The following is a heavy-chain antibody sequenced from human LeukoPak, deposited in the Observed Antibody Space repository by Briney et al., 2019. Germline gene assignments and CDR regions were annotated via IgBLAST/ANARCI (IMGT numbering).Heavy chain of an antibody. D-gene: IGHD3-10*01. Sequence: GESLKISCKGSGYSFTSYWIGWVRQMPGKGLEWVGIIYPGDSDTRYSPSFQGQVTISADKSISTAYLQWSSLKASDTAMYYCARHKVYYYGSGSYSYGMDVWGQGTTVTVSS. CDR1: GYSFTSYW. CDR3: ARHKVYYYGSGSYSYGMDV. J-gene: IGHJ6*02. V-gene: IGHV5-51*01. CDR2: IYPGDSDT.